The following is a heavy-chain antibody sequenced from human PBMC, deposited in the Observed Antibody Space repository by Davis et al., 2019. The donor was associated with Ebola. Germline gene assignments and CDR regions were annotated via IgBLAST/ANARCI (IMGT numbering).Heavy chain of an antibody. CDR1: GYTYSRFY. D-gene: IGHD3-16*01. Sequence: ASVKVSCKASGYTYSRFYIHWVRQAPGQGLEWLGIINFGGGGTNYAQRFHGRVTLTRDTSTSTVYMDLASLTFEDTAVYYCAREGGGDWGQGTLVTVSS. CDR3: AREGGGD. V-gene: IGHV1-46*01. CDR2: INFGGGGT. J-gene: IGHJ4*02.